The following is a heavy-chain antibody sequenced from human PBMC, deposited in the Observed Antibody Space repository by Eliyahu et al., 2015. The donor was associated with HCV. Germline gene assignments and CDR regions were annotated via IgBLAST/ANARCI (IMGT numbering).Heavy chain of an antibody. V-gene: IGHV1-69*04. J-gene: IGHJ4*02. D-gene: IGHD1-26*01. Sequence: QVQLVQSGAEVKKPGSSVKVSCKVSGGTFSSYAISWVRQAPGQGLEWMGRIIPILGIANYAQKFQGRVTITADKSTSTAYMELSSLRSEDTAVYYCARSMWAVGSYYDYWGQGTLVTVSS. CDR2: IIPILGIA. CDR3: ARSMWAVGSYYDY. CDR1: GGTFSSYA.